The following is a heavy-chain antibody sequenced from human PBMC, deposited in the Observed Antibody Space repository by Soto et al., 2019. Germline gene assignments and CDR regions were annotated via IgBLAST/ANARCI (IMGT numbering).Heavy chain of an antibody. CDR1: GFTFSSYA. CDR2: ISDSGTDK. D-gene: IGHD3-10*01. CDR3: ARDFYAGSGLDY. Sequence: PGGSLRLSCAASGFTFSSYAMSWVRQAPGKGLEWVSAISDSGTDKYYADSVTGRFTISRDNAKKSLYLQMNSLRAEDTGLYYFARDFYAGSGLDYWGQGTLVTVSS. V-gene: IGHV3-21*01. J-gene: IGHJ4*02.